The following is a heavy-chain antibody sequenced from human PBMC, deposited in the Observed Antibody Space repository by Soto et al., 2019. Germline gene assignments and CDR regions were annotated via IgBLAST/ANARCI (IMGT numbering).Heavy chain of an antibody. D-gene: IGHD2-2*01. CDR3: ARFVRSCSATTCSTRADV. V-gene: IGHV4-4*02. CDR2: IYHSGST. Sequence: PSETLSLTCAVSGGSISSSSRWTWVRQPPGKGLEWIGEIYHSGSTNYNPSLRSRVTISVDTSKNQFSLKLRSVIVADTAVYHCARFVRSCSATTCSTRADVWGQGITVTVSS. J-gene: IGHJ6*02. CDR1: GGSISSSSR.